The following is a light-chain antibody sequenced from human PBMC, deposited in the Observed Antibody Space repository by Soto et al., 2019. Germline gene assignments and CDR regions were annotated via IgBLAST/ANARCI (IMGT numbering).Light chain of an antibody. CDR3: TSYVGGNNHYV. V-gene: IGLV2-8*01. CDR1: SSDVGGYNY. Sequence: QSALTQPTSASGSPGQSVTISCTGTSSDVGGYNYVSWYQQHPGKAPKVVIYEVSKRPSGVPDRFSGSKSGNTASLTVSGLQAEDEADYYCTSYVGGNNHYVFGTGTKVTVL. CDR2: EVS. J-gene: IGLJ1*01.